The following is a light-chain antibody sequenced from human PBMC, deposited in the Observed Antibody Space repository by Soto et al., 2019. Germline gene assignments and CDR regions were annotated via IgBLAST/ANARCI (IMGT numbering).Light chain of an antibody. Sequence: EIVLTQSPGTLSLSPGERATLSCRTSQSVTSSYLAWYQQKPGQAPRLFIYHASRRATGIPDRFSGSGSGTAFTLTISRLEPEDFAVYYCQQYGSSRTFGQGTKVEIK. CDR2: HAS. CDR1: QSVTSSY. J-gene: IGKJ1*01. CDR3: QQYGSSRT. V-gene: IGKV3-20*01.